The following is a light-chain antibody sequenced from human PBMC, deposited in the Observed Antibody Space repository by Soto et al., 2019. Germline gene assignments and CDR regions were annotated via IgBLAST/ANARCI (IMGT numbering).Light chain of an antibody. V-gene: IGKV3-20*01. CDR2: GAS. CDR1: QSLSSTY. Sequence: EIVLTQSPGTLFLSPGERATPSCRASQSLSSTYLAWYQQKPGQAPRLLIYGASNRATGIPDRFSGSGSGTDFTLTINRLEPEDFAVYYCQQYGSSPLTFGQGTKVDIK. CDR3: QQYGSSPLT. J-gene: IGKJ1*01.